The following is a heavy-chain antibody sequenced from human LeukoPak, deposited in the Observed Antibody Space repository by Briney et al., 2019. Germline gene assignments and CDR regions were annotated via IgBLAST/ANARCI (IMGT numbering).Heavy chain of an antibody. Sequence: GGSLRLSCTASGLTVSSNCMSWVRQAPGKGLEWVSFIYSGGNTYYADSVKGRFTISRDNSRNTFHLQMNSLRAEDTAVYYCARRAGDYSHPYDYWGQGTLVTVSS. CDR1: GLTVSSNC. CDR2: IYSGGNT. J-gene: IGHJ4*02. V-gene: IGHV3-53*01. CDR3: ARRAGDYSHPYDY. D-gene: IGHD3-22*01.